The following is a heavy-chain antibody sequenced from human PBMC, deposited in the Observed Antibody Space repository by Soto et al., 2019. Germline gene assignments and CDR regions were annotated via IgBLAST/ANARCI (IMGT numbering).Heavy chain of an antibody. J-gene: IGHJ4*02. D-gene: IGHD3-16*01. CDR2: IYPGDSDT. Sequence: EVQLVQSGAEVKKPGESLKISCEASGYRFTSYWIGWVRQMPGKGLEWMGIIYPGDSDTRYSPSCQGQVTISADKSISTACLQWSSPKASDTGMCYCASLKRGPYYFDFWGQGTLVTVSS. V-gene: IGHV5-51*01. CDR1: GYRFTSYW. CDR3: ASLKRGPYYFDF.